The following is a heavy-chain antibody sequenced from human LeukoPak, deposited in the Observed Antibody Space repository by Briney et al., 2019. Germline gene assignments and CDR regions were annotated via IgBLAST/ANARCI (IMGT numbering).Heavy chain of an antibody. Sequence: ASVKVSCKVSGYTLTELSMHWVRQAPGKGLEWMGGFDPEDGETIYAQKFQGRVTMTEDTSTDTAYMELSSLRSEDTAVYYCATVITVTLYFDYWGQGTLVTVSS. CDR3: ATVITVTLYFDY. CDR2: FDPEDGET. CDR1: GYTLTELS. V-gene: IGHV1-24*01. J-gene: IGHJ4*02. D-gene: IGHD4-17*01.